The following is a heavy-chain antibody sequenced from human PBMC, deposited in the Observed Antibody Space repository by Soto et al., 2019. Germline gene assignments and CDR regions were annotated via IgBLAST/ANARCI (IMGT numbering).Heavy chain of an antibody. CDR3: AKERSSGWSFDY. D-gene: IGHD6-19*01. CDR2: ISTTSSYI. V-gene: IGHV3-21*04. J-gene: IGHJ4*02. Sequence: GGSLRLSCAASGFTFSRHSLNWVRQAPGKGLEWVSSISTTSSYIYYADSVKGRFTISRDNSKNTLYLQMNSLRAEDTAVFYCAKERSSGWSFDYWGQGTLVTVSS. CDR1: GFTFSRHS.